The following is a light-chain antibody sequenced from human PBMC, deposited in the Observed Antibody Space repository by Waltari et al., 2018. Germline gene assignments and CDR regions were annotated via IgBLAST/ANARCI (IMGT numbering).Light chain of an antibody. CDR3: QQYNNWPPIT. J-gene: IGKJ5*01. Sequence: EIVMTHSPATLSVSPGERATPSCRASQSVSSNLAWYQQKPGQAPRLLIYGASTRATGIPARFSGSGSGTEFTLTISSLQYEDFAVYYCQQYNNWPPITFGQGTRLEIK. V-gene: IGKV3-15*01. CDR1: QSVSSN. CDR2: GAS.